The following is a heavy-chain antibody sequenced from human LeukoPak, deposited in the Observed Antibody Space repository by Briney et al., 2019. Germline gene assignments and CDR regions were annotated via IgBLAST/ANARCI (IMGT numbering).Heavy chain of an antibody. D-gene: IGHD5-18*01. CDR3: ASVQLWLSYYYYYMDV. CDR2: IIPIFGTA. Sequence: ASVKVSRKASGGTFSSYAISWVRQAPCQGLEWMGGIIPIFGTANYAQKFQGRVTITADESTSTAYMELRSLRSEDTAVYYCASVQLWLSYYYYYMDVWGKGTTVTVSS. V-gene: IGHV1-69*13. J-gene: IGHJ6*03. CDR1: GGTFSSYA.